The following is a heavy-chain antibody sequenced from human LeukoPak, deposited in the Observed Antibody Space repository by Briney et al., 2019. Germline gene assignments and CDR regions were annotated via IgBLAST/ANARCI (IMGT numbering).Heavy chain of an antibody. J-gene: IGHJ4*02. Sequence: GGSLRLSCAASGFTFDDYAMHWVRQVPGKGLEWVSGISWNSGSMGYADSVKGRFTISRDNAKNSLYLQMNSLRAEDMALYYCAKGSYGPGSYPDYWGQGTLVTVSS. CDR3: AKGSYGPGSYPDY. V-gene: IGHV3-9*03. CDR1: GFTFDDYA. D-gene: IGHD3-10*01. CDR2: ISWNSGSM.